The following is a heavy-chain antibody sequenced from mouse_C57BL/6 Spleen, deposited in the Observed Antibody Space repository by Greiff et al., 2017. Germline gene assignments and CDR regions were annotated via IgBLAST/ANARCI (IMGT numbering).Heavy chain of an antibody. V-gene: IGHV1-54*01. CDR1: GYAFTNYL. CDR3: ARRYDGYYPYYFDY. D-gene: IGHD2-3*01. CDR2: INPGSGGT. Sequence: VQLKESGAELVRPGTSVKVSCKASGYAFTNYLIEWVKQRPGQGLEWIGVINPGSGGTNYNEKFKGKATLTADKSSSTAYMQLSSLTSEDSAVYFCARRYDGYYPYYFDYWGQGTTLTVSS. J-gene: IGHJ2*01.